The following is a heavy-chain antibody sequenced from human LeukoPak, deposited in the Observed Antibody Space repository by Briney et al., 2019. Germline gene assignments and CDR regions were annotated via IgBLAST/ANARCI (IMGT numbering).Heavy chain of an antibody. CDR1: GYTFTGNH. CDR2: INPRSGGT. Sequence: ASVKVSCKASGYTFTGNHMHWVRQAPGQGLEWMGWINPRSGGTNYAQKFQGRVIMTRDTSISTAYMELSRLGSDDTAVYYCARGSCCGGDCYGRKPCFDYWGQGTLVTVSS. CDR3: ARGSCCGGDCYGRKPCFDY. V-gene: IGHV1-2*02. J-gene: IGHJ4*02. D-gene: IGHD2-21*02.